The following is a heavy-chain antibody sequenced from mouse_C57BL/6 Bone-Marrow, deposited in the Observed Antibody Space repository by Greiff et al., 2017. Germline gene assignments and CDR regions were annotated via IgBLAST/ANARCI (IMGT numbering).Heavy chain of an antibody. CDR2: VYPYNGGT. V-gene: IGHV1-36*01. Sequence: VQLQQSGPVLVKPGPSVKISCKASGFTFTDYYMHWVKQSHGKSLEWIGLVYPYNGGTSYNQKFKGKATLTVDTSSSTAYRELNSLTSEDSAVYYCARRAQATYYAMDYWGQGTSVTVSS. D-gene: IGHD3-2*02. CDR1: GFTFTDYY. CDR3: ARRAQATYYAMDY. J-gene: IGHJ4*01.